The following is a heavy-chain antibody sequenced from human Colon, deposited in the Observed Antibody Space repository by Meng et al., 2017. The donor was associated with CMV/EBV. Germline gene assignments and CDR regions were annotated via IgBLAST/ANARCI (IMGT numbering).Heavy chain of an antibody. CDR2: IFYSGGT. Sequence: VSGGSINTSNWWSWVRQPPGKGLEWIGEIFYSGGTNYNPSLESRVTISVDKSRSQFSLKLSSVTAADTAVYYCARTPTVTTRYVDSWGQGTLVTVSS. CDR3: ARTPTVTTRYVDS. D-gene: IGHD4-17*01. CDR1: GGSINTSNW. V-gene: IGHV4-4*02. J-gene: IGHJ4*02.